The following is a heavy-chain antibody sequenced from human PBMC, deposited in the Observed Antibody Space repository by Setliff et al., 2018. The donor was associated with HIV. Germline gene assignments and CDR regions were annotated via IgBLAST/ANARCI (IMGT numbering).Heavy chain of an antibody. CDR2: LHLSGDT. D-gene: IGHD3-9*01. J-gene: IGHJ3*02. Sequence: PSETLSLTCTVSGDSINSGTYYWSWIRQPAGKGLEWIGRLHLSGDTNYNPSLKSRLTMSVGTSKNQVSLKLTSVTAADTAVYYCTRYKCINFACVGFDIWGQGTVVTVSS. CDR3: TRYKCINFACVGFDI. CDR1: GDSINSGTYY. V-gene: IGHV4-61*10.